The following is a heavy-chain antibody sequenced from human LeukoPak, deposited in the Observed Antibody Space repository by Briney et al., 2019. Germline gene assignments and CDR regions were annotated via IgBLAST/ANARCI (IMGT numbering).Heavy chain of an antibody. V-gene: IGHV3-21*01. CDR2: ISSSSSYI. CDR3: ARDRGPRRRWLPARVHDAFDI. D-gene: IGHD5-24*01. CDR1: GFTFSSYS. J-gene: IGHJ3*02. Sequence: PGGSLRLSCAASGFTFSSYSMNWVRQAPGKGLEWVSSISSSSSYIYYADSVKGRFTISRDNAKNSLYLQMNSLRAEDTAVYYCARDRGPRRRWLPARVHDAFDIWGQGTMVTVSS.